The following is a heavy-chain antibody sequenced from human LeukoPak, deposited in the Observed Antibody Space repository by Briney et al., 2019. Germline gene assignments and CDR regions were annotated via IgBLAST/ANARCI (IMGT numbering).Heavy chain of an antibody. CDR2: VIPIFGTA. Sequence: SVKVSFQASGGTFSSYAISPVRPAPGQGVEWMGGVIPIFGTANYTQKFQGRVTITADESTSTAYMELSSLRSEDTAVYYCARESCSSTSCYAEDYYYYGMGVWGKGTTVTVSS. CDR1: GGTFSSYA. CDR3: ARESCSSTSCYAEDYYYYGMGV. D-gene: IGHD2-2*01. J-gene: IGHJ6*04. V-gene: IGHV1-69*01.